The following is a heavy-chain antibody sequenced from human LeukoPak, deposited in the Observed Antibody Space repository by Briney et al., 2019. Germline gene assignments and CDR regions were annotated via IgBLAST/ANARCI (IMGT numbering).Heavy chain of an antibody. Sequence: SETLSLTCTVSGVTISSYYWSWIRQAPGKGLEWVGYISYSGSTNYNPSLKSRVTISVDTSKNQFSLKLSSVTAADTAVYYCARRTTMVRGATNWFDPWGQGTLVTVSS. CDR2: ISYSGST. CDR1: GVTISSYY. D-gene: IGHD3-10*01. CDR3: ARRTTMVRGATNWFDP. V-gene: IGHV4-59*08. J-gene: IGHJ5*02.